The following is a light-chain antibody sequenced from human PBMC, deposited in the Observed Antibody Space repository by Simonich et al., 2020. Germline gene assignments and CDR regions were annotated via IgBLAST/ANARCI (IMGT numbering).Light chain of an antibody. Sequence: QSVLTQPPSVSGAPGPRVTISCTGSSSNIGAGYDVHWYQQLPGTAPKLLIFGTSNRPSGVPDRFSGSKSGTSASLAITGLQAEDEADYYCQSYDSSLSGSVFGGGTKLTVL. CDR1: SSNIGAGYD. CDR2: GTS. J-gene: IGLJ2*01. V-gene: IGLV1-40*01. CDR3: QSYDSSLSGSV.